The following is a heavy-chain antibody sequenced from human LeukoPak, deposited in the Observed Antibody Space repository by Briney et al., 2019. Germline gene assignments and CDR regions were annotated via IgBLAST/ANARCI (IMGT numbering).Heavy chain of an antibody. CDR3: ARALGGTTGMNDY. Sequence: GGSLRLSCAASGFTFSSYAMHWVRQAPGKGLEYVSAISSNGGSTYYANSVKGRFTISRDNSKNTLYLQMGSLRAEDMAVHYCARALGGTTGMNDYWGQGTLVTVSS. D-gene: IGHD6-19*01. CDR1: GFTFSSYA. J-gene: IGHJ4*02. CDR2: ISSNGGST. V-gene: IGHV3-64*01.